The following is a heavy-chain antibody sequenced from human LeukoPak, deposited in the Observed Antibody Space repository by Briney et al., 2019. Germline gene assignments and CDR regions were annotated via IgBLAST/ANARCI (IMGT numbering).Heavy chain of an antibody. Sequence: ASVKVSCKASDYTFTSYGISWVRQAPGQGLEWMGWISAYNGNTNYAQKLQGRVTMTTDTSTSTAYMELRSLRSDDTAVYYCARGAMVRGVIPLHFDYWGQGTLVTVSS. CDR2: ISAYNGNT. D-gene: IGHD3-10*01. J-gene: IGHJ4*02. CDR1: DYTFTSYG. V-gene: IGHV1-18*01. CDR3: ARGAMVRGVIPLHFDY.